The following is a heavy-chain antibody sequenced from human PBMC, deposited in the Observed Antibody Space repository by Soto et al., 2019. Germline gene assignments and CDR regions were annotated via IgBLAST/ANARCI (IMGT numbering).Heavy chain of an antibody. J-gene: IGHJ4*02. V-gene: IGHV1-8*01. D-gene: IGHD6-19*01. Sequence: ASVKVSCKASGYTFTSYDINWVRQATGQGLEWMGWMNPNSGNTGYAQKFQGRVTMTRNTSISTAYMELSSLRSEDTAVYYCARGRGWWYYFDYWGQGTLVTVSS. CDR1: GYTFTSYD. CDR3: ARGRGWWYYFDY. CDR2: MNPNSGNT.